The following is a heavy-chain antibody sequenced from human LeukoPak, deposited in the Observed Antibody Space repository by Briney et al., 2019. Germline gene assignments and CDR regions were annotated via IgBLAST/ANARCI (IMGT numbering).Heavy chain of an antibody. D-gene: IGHD4-17*01. V-gene: IGHV5-51*01. J-gene: IGHJ3*02. CDR3: ARHALATVTTSGAFDI. CDR2: IYPGDYDT. Sequence: GESLKISCKGSRYSFTSYWIGWVRQMPGKGLEWMGIIYPGDYDTRYSPSFQGQVTISADKSISTAYLQWSSLKASDTAMYYCARHALATVTTSGAFDIWGQGTMVTVSS. CDR1: RYSFTSYW.